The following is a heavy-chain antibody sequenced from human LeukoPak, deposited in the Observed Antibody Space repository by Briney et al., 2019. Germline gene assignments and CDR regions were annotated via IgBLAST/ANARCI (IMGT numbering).Heavy chain of an antibody. V-gene: IGHV4-38-2*02. J-gene: IGHJ6*03. CDR1: GYSISYGYY. CDR3: ARLPHCSDSMRCYVGGHPMDV. CDR2: IDRSGST. D-gene: IGHD3-10*02. Sequence: SETLSLTCTVAGYSISYGYYWGWIRQPPGKGLECIGSIDRSGSTSYNPSLKSRVTISVDTSKNQFSLKVNSVTAADTAVYYCARLPHCSDSMRCYVGGHPMDVWGKGTTVAVSS.